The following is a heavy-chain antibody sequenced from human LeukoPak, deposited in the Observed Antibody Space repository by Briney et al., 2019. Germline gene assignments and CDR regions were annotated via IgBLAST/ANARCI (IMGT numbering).Heavy chain of an antibody. D-gene: IGHD5-12*01. CDR3: ARYSGYDRSGSDY. Sequence: GGSLRLSCAASGFTFSSYSMNWVRQAPGKGLEWVSSISSSSSYIYYADSVKVRFTISRDNAKNSLYLQMNSLRAEDTAVYYCARYSGYDRSGSDYWGQGTLVTVSS. J-gene: IGHJ4*02. CDR2: ISSSSSYI. CDR1: GFTFSSYS. V-gene: IGHV3-21*01.